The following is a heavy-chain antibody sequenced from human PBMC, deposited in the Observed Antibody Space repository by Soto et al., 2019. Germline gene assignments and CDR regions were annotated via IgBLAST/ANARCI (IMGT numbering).Heavy chain of an antibody. J-gene: IGHJ4*02. CDR1: GYTFTSYY. V-gene: IGHV1-46*01. Sequence: ASVKVSCKASGYTFTSYYRHWVRQAPGQGLEWMGIINPSGGSTSYAQKFQGRVTMTRDTSTSTVYMELSSLRPEDTAVYYCARDRSSGWYDYWGQGTLVTVSS. CDR3: ARDRSSGWYDY. CDR2: INPSGGST. D-gene: IGHD6-19*01.